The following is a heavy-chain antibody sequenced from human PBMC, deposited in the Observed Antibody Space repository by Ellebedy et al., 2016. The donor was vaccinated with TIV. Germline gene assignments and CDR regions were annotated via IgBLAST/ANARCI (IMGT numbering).Heavy chain of an antibody. D-gene: IGHD2-21*01. CDR3: YSGGY. J-gene: IGHJ4*02. V-gene: IGHV3-48*01. CDR1: GFNFRSYT. CDR2: ISNSNNII. Sequence: GGSLRLXXAASGFNFRSYTMNWVRQAPGKGLEWVSYISNSNNIIYYADSVKGRFTISRDNAENSLYLQMNSLRAEDTAVYYCYSGGYWGQGTLVTVSS.